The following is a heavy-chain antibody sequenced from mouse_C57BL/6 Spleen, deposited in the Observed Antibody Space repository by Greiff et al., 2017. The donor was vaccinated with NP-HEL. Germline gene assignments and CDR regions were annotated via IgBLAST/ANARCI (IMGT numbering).Heavy chain of an antibody. CDR1: GYTFTSYG. CDR3: ARKALYYGNYGGWYFDV. J-gene: IGHJ1*03. Sequence: VHVKQSGAELVRPGSSVKMSCKTSGYTFTSYGINWVKQRPGQGLEWIGYIYIGNGYTEYNEKFKGKATLTSDTSSSTAYMQLSSLTSEDSAIYFCARKALYYGNYGGWYFDVWGTGTTVTVSS. V-gene: IGHV1-58*01. D-gene: IGHD2-1*01. CDR2: IYIGNGYT.